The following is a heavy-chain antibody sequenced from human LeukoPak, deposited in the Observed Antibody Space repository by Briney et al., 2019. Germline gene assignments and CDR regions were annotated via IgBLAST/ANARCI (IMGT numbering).Heavy chain of an antibody. CDR1: GFTFSAYG. V-gene: IGHV3-30*18. D-gene: IGHD6-13*01. CDR2: ISDHEINK. CDR3: AKRHPTSWYVVDY. Sequence: PGRSLRLSCAASGFTFSAYGMDWVRQAPGKGLDWVAFISDHEINKYYADSVKGRFAIPRHNSNNTLYLQMNSLRAEDTAVYYCAKRHPTSWYVVDYWGQGTLVTVSS. J-gene: IGHJ4*02.